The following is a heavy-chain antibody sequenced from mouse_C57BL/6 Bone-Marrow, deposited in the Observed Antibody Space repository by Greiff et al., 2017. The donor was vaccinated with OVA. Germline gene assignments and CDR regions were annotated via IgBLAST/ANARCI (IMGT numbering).Heavy chain of an antibody. CDR1: GYTFTSYW. D-gene: IGHD2-3*01. CDR3: ARDGYYPYAMDY. CDR2: IDPSDSYT. J-gene: IGHJ4*01. Sequence: VQLQQPGAELVMPGASVKLSCKASGYTFTSYWMHWVKQRPGQGLEWIGEIDPSDSYTNYNQKFKGKSTLTVDKSSSTAYMQLSSLTSEDSAVYDCARDGYYPYAMDYWGRGNSVTVSS. V-gene: IGHV1-69*01.